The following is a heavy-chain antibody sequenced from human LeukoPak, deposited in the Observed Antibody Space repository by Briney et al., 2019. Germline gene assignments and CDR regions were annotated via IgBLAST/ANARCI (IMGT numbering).Heavy chain of an antibody. J-gene: IGHJ4*02. V-gene: IGHV4-39*01. Sequence: SETLSLTCTVSGGSTSRSSYYWGWLRQPPGKGLEWLGSIYYSGSTYYNPSLKSRVTISVDTSKNQFSLKLSSVTAADTAVYYCARGYYYDSSGYYSEFDYWGQGTLVTVSS. CDR1: GGSTSRSSYY. D-gene: IGHD3-22*01. CDR2: IYYSGST. CDR3: ARGYYYDSSGYYSEFDY.